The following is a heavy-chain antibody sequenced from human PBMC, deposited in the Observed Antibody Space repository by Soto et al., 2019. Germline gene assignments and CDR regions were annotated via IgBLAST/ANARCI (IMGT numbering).Heavy chain of an antibody. CDR3: ARPDSSSWYWTTFDY. D-gene: IGHD6-13*01. CDR2: ISYDGSNK. V-gene: IGHV3-30-3*01. Sequence: GGSLRLSCAASGFTFSSYAMHWVRQAPGKGLEWVAVISYDGSNKYYADSVKGRFTISRDNSKNTLYLQMNSLRAEDTAVYYCARPDSSSWYWTTFDYWGQGTLVTVSS. CDR1: GFTFSSYA. J-gene: IGHJ4*02.